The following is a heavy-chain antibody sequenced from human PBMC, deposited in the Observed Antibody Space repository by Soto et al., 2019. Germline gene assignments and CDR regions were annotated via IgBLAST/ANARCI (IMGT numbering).Heavy chain of an antibody. Sequence: SVKVSFKASGYTFTSYAMHWVRQAPGQGLEWMGRIIPILGIANYAQKFQGRVTITADKSTSTAYMELSSLRSEDTAVYYCASRGRTIPSRTYYYYLDVWGKGTTVTGAS. CDR2: IIPILGIA. D-gene: IGHD3-10*01. CDR3: ASRGRTIPSRTYYYYLDV. V-gene: IGHV1-69*04. CDR1: GYTFTSYA. J-gene: IGHJ6*03.